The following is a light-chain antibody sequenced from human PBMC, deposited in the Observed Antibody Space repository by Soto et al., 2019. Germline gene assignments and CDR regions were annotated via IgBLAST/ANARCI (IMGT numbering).Light chain of an antibody. Sequence: EIVLTQSPDTLSFSPGERATLSCMAIQTVNNNYVAWYQQKTGQAPRLLIFRASNKATGIPDRFSGSGSGTDFTLTISRLEPEDFAVYYCQQYNDRPPITFGQGTRLEIK. V-gene: IGKV3-20*01. J-gene: IGKJ5*01. CDR1: QTVNNNY. CDR2: RAS. CDR3: QQYNDRPPIT.